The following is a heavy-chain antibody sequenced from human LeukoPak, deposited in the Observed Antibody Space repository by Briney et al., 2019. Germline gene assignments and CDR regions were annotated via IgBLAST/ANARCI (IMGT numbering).Heavy chain of an antibody. CDR1: GFTFSSYE. V-gene: IGHV3-48*03. CDR3: ARDFHDVFDI. CDR2: ISSSGSTI. Sequence: GGSLRLSCAASGFTFSSYEMNWVRQAPGKGLEWVSYISSSGSTIYYADSVKGRFTISRDNSKNTLYLQMNSLRAEDTAVYYCARDFHDVFDIWGQGTMVTVSS. J-gene: IGHJ3*02.